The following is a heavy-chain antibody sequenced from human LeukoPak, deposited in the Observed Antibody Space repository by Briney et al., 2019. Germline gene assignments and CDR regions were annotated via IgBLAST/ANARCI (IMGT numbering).Heavy chain of an antibody. Sequence: SETLSLTCTVSGGSINNYYWSWIRQPPGKGLEWIGYIYYSGSATYNPSLKSRVTMSVDTSKNQFSLKVNSVTAADTAVYFCARDHHGSSYWGQGTLVTVSS. CDR2: IYYSGSA. J-gene: IGHJ4*02. CDR3: ARDHHGSSY. V-gene: IGHV4-59*01. D-gene: IGHD6-13*01. CDR1: GGSINNYY.